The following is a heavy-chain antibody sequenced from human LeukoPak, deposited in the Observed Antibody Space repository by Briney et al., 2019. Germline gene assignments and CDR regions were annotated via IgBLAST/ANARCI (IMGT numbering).Heavy chain of an antibody. V-gene: IGHV4-59*12. Sequence: SETLSLTCSVSGGSISSYYWTWIRQPPGKGLEWIGEIYHSGSTNYNASLKSRVTMSVDKSKNQFSLKLSSVTAADTAVYYCARGFCWGSNDRSGYYSCSGMDVWGRGTTVTVSS. J-gene: IGHJ6*02. D-gene: IGHD3-22*01. CDR3: ARGFCWGSNDRSGYYSCSGMDV. CDR2: IYHSGST. CDR1: GGSISSYY.